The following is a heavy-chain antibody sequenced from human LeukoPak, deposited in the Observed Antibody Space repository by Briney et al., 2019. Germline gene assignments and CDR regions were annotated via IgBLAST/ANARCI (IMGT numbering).Heavy chain of an antibody. CDR1: GYTLTELF. Sequence: ASVKVSCKVSGYTLTELFMHWVRQAPGQGLEWMGWINPNSGGTNYAQKFQGRVTMTRDTSISTAYMELSRLRSDDTAVYYCARGGVRVGATRHYYFDYWGQGTLVTVSS. D-gene: IGHD1-26*01. V-gene: IGHV1-2*02. J-gene: IGHJ4*02. CDR3: ARGGVRVGATRHYYFDY. CDR2: INPNSGGT.